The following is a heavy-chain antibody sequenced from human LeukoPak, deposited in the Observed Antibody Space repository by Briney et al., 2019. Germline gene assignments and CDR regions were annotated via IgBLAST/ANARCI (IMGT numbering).Heavy chain of an antibody. CDR2: IKSETDGGTT. D-gene: IGHD3-10*01. Sequence: GGSLRLSCAASGFTFSSYSMNWVRQAPGKGLEWVGLIKSETDGGTTDYAAPVKDRFIISRDDSKNILYLQMNSLKTEDTAIYYCTTLYRLDPWGQGTLVTVSS. V-gene: IGHV3-15*01. J-gene: IGHJ5*02. CDR1: GFTFSSYS. CDR3: TTLYRLDP.